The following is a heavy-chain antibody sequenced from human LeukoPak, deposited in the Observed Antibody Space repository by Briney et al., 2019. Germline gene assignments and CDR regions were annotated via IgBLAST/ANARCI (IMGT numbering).Heavy chain of an antibody. D-gene: IGHD6-13*01. CDR1: GGSISSHY. V-gene: IGHV4-59*11. CDR2: IYYSGST. J-gene: IGHJ6*03. CDR3: ARAPGRGSSWYYYYYMDV. Sequence: SETLSLTCTVSGGSISSHYWSWIRQPPGKGLEWIGYIYYSGSTNYNPSLKSRVTISVGTSKNQFSLKLSSVTAADAAVYYCARAPGRGSSWYYYYYMDVWGKGTTVTVSS.